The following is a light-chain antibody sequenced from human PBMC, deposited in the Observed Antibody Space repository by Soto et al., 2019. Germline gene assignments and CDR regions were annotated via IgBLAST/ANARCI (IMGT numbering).Light chain of an antibody. CDR2: AAS. CDR3: QQSYSIPYT. CDR1: QSISSN. J-gene: IGKJ2*01. Sequence: DIQMTQSASSLSASVGDRVTITCRASQSISSNLNWHQQKPGKAPKVVIYAASSLQSGVPSRFSGSGSGTDFTLTISSLQPEDFATYYCQQSYSIPYTFCQGTKLEIK. V-gene: IGKV1-39*01.